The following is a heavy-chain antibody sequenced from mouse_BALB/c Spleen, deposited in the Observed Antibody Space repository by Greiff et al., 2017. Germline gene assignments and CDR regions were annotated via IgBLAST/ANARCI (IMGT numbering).Heavy chain of an antibody. CDR3: AFPLSH. Sequence: VHVKQSGAELVKPGASVKLSCTASGFNIKDTYMHWVKQRPEQGLEWIGRIDPANGNTKYDPKFQGKATKTADTSSNTAYLQLSSLTSEDTAVYYCAFPLSHWGQGTTLTVSS. CDR2: IDPANGNT. J-gene: IGHJ2*01. D-gene: IGHD6-1*01. V-gene: IGHV14-3*02. CDR1: GFNIKDTY.